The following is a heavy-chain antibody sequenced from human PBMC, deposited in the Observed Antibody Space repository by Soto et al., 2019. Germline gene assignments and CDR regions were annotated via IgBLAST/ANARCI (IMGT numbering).Heavy chain of an antibody. Sequence: EVQLVESGGGLVQPGGSLRLSCEASRGAFGDYWMHWVRQAPGKGLVWVSRINRDANDIIYADSVKGRFTASRDNAKNMVFLKMNSLRVEDTVVYYCARDVPHSWFDSWGQGTLVTVSS. J-gene: IGHJ5*01. V-gene: IGHV3-74*01. CDR1: RGAFGDYW. CDR2: INRDANDI. D-gene: IGHD3-10*02. CDR3: ARDVPHSWFDS.